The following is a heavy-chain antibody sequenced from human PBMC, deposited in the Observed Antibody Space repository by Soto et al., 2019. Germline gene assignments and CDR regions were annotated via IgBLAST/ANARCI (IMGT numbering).Heavy chain of an antibody. Sequence: QVQLVQSGAEVKKPGSSVKVSCKASGGTFSSYAISWVRQAPGQGLEWMGGIIPIFGTANYAQKFQGRVTITADESTSTGYMELSSLRSEDTAVYYCAAYCSGGSCYSDAFDIWGQGTMVTVSS. V-gene: IGHV1-69*01. D-gene: IGHD2-15*01. CDR3: AAYCSGGSCYSDAFDI. CDR1: GGTFSSYA. CDR2: IIPIFGTA. J-gene: IGHJ3*02.